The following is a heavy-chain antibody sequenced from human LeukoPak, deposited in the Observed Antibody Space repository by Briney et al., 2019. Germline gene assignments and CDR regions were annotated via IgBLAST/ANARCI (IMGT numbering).Heavy chain of an antibody. Sequence: SETLSLTCSVSGGSISSNSYYWGWIRQPPGKGLEWIGSISYSEGTYYNPSLKSRVTISVDTSKNQFSLKLNSVTAADTAVYYCATAVVYDFWSGYYPFYFAYWGQGTRVTVSS. V-gene: IGHV4-39*01. CDR2: ISYSEGT. CDR1: GGSISSNSYY. D-gene: IGHD3-3*01. J-gene: IGHJ4*02. CDR3: ATAVVYDFWSGYYPFYFAY.